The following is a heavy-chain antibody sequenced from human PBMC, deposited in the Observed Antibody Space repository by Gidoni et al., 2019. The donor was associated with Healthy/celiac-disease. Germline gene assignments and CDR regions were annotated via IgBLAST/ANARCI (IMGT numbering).Heavy chain of an antibody. CDR2: ISGSGGST. CDR3: AKAGVEYCSSTSCYFGYFDY. CDR1: GFTFSSYA. Sequence: EVQLLESGGGLVQPGGSLRLSCAASGFTFSSYAMSWVRQAPGKGLEWVSAISGSGGSTYYADSVKGRFTISRDNSKNTLYLQMNSLRAEDTAVYYCAKAGVEYCSSTSCYFGYFDYWGQGTLVTVSS. V-gene: IGHV3-23*01. D-gene: IGHD2-2*01. J-gene: IGHJ4*02.